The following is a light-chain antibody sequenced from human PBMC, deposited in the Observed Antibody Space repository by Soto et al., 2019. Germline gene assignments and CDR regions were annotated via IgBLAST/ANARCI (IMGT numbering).Light chain of an antibody. CDR3: STFASINAVI. J-gene: IGLJ2*01. CDR2: EVN. V-gene: IGLV2-8*01. CDR1: SSDVGAYNY. Sequence: QSALTQPPSASGSPGQSVTISCTGSSSDVGAYNYVSWYQQFPGKAPQIMIYEVNKRPSGVPDRFSGSKSGNTASLTVSGLQAEDEADYYCSTFASINAVIFGGGTKLTVL.